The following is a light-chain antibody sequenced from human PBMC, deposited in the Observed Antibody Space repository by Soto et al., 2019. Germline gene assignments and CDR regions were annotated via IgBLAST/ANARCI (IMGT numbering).Light chain of an antibody. Sequence: GDRVPIPCRASQSISSWLAWFQQKPGKAPNLLIHDASILESGVPSRFSGSGSGTEFTLTISSLQPDDFATYYCQQYNTYWTFGQGTKVDIK. CDR1: QSISSW. CDR2: DAS. CDR3: QQYNTYWT. V-gene: IGKV1-5*01. J-gene: IGKJ1*01.